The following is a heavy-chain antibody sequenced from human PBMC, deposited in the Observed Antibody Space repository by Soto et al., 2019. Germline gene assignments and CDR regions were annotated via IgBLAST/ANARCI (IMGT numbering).Heavy chain of an antibody. CDR3: ARDKSYYDSRGDFDY. Sequence: GGSLRLSCAASGFTINNFAMRWVRQAPGKGLELVSSITAFGDSTYDSTSVRGRFTISRDNSKNTLYLQMNSLRAEDTAVYYCARDKSYYDSRGDFDYWGQGTLVTVSS. J-gene: IGHJ4*02. V-gene: IGHV3-23*01. CDR2: ITAFGDST. CDR1: GFTINNFA. D-gene: IGHD3-22*01.